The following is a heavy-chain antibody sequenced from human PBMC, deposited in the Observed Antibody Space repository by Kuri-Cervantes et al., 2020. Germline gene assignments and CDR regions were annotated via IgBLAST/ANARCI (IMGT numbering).Heavy chain of an antibody. CDR2: IYYSGST. Sequence: SETLSLTCTVSGGSISSSSYYWGWIRQPPGKGLEWIGSIYYSGSTYYNPSLKSRVTISVDTSKNQFSLKLSSVTAADTAVHYCARGRPKSYYDSSGYLYDYWGQGTLVTVSS. CDR3: ARGRPKSYYDSSGYLYDY. D-gene: IGHD3-22*01. CDR1: GGSISSSSYY. V-gene: IGHV4-39*01. J-gene: IGHJ4*02.